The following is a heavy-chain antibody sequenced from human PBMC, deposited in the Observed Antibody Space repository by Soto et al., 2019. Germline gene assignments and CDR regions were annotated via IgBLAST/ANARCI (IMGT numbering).Heavy chain of an antibody. D-gene: IGHD3-10*01. J-gene: IGHJ6*02. Sequence: GGSLRLSCVGSGFNFSNYSINWFRQARGKGLEWVSSISSRSDIYYADSVKGRFTISRDNAKNSLFLQMDSLRAEDTAVYYCARDRGYDAHDYYYNAMDVWGQGTTVTVSS. CDR3: ARDRGYDAHDYYYNAMDV. CDR2: ISSRSDI. CDR1: GFNFSNYS. V-gene: IGHV3-21*01.